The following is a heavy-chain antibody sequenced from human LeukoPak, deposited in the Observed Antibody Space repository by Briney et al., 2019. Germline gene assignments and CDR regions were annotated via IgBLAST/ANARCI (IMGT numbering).Heavy chain of an antibody. CDR2: ISSSSSYI. Sequence: GGSLRLSCAASGFTFSSYSMNWVRQAPGKGLKWVSSISSSSSYIYYADSVKGRFTISRDNAKNSLYLQMNSLRTEDTAVYYCARDIAVAGWDYWGQGTLVTVSS. V-gene: IGHV3-21*01. J-gene: IGHJ4*02. CDR3: ARDIAVAGWDY. D-gene: IGHD6-19*01. CDR1: GFTFSSYS.